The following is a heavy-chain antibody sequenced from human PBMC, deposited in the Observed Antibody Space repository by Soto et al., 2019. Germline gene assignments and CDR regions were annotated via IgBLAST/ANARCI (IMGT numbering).Heavy chain of an antibody. V-gene: IGHV3-23*01. CDR2: ISGSGGST. CDR3: AKLMTTVVTYYYYYGMDV. CDR1: GFTFSSYA. D-gene: IGHD4-17*01. J-gene: IGHJ6*02. Sequence: EVQLLESGGGLVQPGGSLRLSCAASGFTFSSYAMSWVRQAPGKGLEWVSAISGSGGSTYYADSVKGRFTISRDNSKNTLYLQMNSLRAEDTAVYYCAKLMTTVVTYYYYYGMDVWGQGTTVTVSS.